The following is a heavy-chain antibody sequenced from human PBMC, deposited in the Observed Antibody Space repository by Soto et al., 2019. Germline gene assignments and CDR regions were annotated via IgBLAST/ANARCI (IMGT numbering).Heavy chain of an antibody. V-gene: IGHV1-46*01. CDR1: GYTFLNFY. CDR2: INPSGGGT. D-gene: IGHD3-3*02. CDR3: ARDKPFLAGY. Sequence: QGRLVRPGTELQKPGASVKVSCKASGYTFLNFYIHWVRQAPGQGLEWMGFINPSGGGTTYAQQFQGRLTMTRDTSTNTVYMELSSLRSEDTAIYYCARDKPFLAGYWGQGTLVT. J-gene: IGHJ4*02.